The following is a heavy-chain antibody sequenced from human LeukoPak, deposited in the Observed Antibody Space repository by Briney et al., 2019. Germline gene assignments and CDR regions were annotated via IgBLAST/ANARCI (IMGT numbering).Heavy chain of an antibody. V-gene: IGHV4-39*01. Sequence: SETLSLTRTVSGGSISSSSYYWGWIRQPPGTGLEWIGSIYYSGSTYYNPSLKSRVTISVDTSKNQFSLKLSSVTAADTAVYYCARHPPYGYFSGGDWFDPWGQGTLVTVSS. CDR2: IYYSGST. D-gene: IGHD5-18*01. CDR1: GGSISSSSYY. CDR3: ARHPPYGYFSGGDWFDP. J-gene: IGHJ5*02.